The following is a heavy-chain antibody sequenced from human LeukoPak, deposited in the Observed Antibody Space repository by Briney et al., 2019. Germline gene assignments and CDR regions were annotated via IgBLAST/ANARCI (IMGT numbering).Heavy chain of an antibody. Sequence: GRSLRLSFAASGFTFDDYAMHWVRQAPGKGLEWVSGISWNSGSIGYADSVKGRFTISRDNAKNSLYLQMNSLRAEDTALYYCAKVVPGSRPHQGYFQHWGQGTLVTVSS. CDR1: GFTFDDYA. J-gene: IGHJ1*01. CDR3: AKVVPGSRPHQGYFQH. D-gene: IGHD6-13*01. CDR2: ISWNSGSI. V-gene: IGHV3-9*01.